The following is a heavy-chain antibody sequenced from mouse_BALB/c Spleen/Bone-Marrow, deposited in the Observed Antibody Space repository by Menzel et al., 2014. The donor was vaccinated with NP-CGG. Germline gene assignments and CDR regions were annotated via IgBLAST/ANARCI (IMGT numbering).Heavy chain of an antibody. J-gene: IGHJ4*01. D-gene: IGHD1-1*01. CDR3: ARELVRGMDY. CDR1: GYAFTNYW. CDR2: INPGSGGI. Sequence: LVESGAELVRPGTSVKVPCKASGYAFTNYWIEWIKQRPGRGLEWIGAINPGSGGINYNEKFKGKATLTADKSSSTAYMQLSSLTSDDSAVYFCARELVRGMDYWGQGTSVTVSS. V-gene: IGHV1-54*03.